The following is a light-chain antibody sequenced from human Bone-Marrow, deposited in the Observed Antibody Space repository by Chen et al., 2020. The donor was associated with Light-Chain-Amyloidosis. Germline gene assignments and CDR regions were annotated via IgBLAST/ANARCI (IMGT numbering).Light chain of an antibody. CDR3: QSSDSSGTYEVI. CDR1: DLPTKY. Sequence: YELPQPPSVSVSPGQTARITCSGDDLPTKYAYWYQQKPGQAPVLVIHRDTERPSGISERFSGSSSGTTATLTISGVQAEDETDYHCQSSDSSGTYEVIFGGGTKLTVL. V-gene: IGLV3-25*03. CDR2: RDT. J-gene: IGLJ2*01.